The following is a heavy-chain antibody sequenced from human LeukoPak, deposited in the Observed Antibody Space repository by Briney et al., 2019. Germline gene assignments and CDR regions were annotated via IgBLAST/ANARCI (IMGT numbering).Heavy chain of an antibody. CDR1: GCTFSSCA. V-gene: IGHV1-69*04. Sequence: SVKVSCKASGCTFSSCAISWVRQAPAQGLEWMGRIIPILGISNYAQKYQGRATITADKCTSTAYMELSSLRSEDTAAYYCARGQGENGMDVWGQGTTVTVSS. D-gene: IGHD3-16*01. CDR3: ARGQGENGMDV. CDR2: IIPILGIS. J-gene: IGHJ6*02.